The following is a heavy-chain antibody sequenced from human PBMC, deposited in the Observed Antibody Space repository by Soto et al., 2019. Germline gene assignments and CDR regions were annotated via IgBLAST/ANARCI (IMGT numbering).Heavy chain of an antibody. D-gene: IGHD3-22*01. CDR3: ARQRGDYYDSSGYYYDYYYYGMYV. Sequence: PGGSLRLSCAASGFTFSSYAMHWVRQAPGKGLEWVAVISYDGSNKYYADSVKGRFTISRDNSKNTLYLQMNSLRAEDTAVYYCARQRGDYYDSSGYYYDYYYYGMYVCGQGTTVTVSS. J-gene: IGHJ6*02. CDR2: ISYDGSNK. V-gene: IGHV3-30-3*01. CDR1: GFTFSSYA.